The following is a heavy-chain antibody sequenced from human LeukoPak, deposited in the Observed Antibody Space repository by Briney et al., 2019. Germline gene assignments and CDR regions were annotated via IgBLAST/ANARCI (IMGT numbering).Heavy chain of an antibody. CDR3: ARAGIDYTNFYNYFYMDV. D-gene: IGHD4-11*01. J-gene: IGHJ6*03. CDR1: GFTFSSYW. Sequence: GGSLRLSCAASGFTFSSYWMSWVRQAPGKGLEWVANIKRDGSEKYSVDSVKGRFTISRDNVKNSLYLQMNSLRAEDTAVYYCARAGIDYTNFYNYFYMDVWGKGTTVTVS. CDR2: IKRDGSEK. V-gene: IGHV3-7*01.